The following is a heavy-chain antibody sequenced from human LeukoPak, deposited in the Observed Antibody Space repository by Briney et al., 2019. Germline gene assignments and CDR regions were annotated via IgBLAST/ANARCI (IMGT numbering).Heavy chain of an antibody. J-gene: IGHJ6*03. Sequence: GSLRLSCVASGFTFRSAWMSWVRQAPGKGLEWIGRIYTSGSTNYNPSLKSRVTMSVDTSKNQFSLKLSSVTAADTAVYYCARDFKDSSSSLVYYYYYYMDVWGKGTTVTVSS. CDR2: IYTSGST. V-gene: IGHV4-4*07. CDR1: GFTFRSAW. CDR3: ARDFKDSSSSLVYYYYYYMDV. D-gene: IGHD6-6*01.